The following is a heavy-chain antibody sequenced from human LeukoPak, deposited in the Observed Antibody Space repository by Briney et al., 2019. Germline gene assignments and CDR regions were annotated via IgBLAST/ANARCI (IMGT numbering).Heavy chain of an antibody. D-gene: IGHD3-10*01. CDR2: ISWDGGST. CDR3: ARGRSRFGELFGDNAFDI. CDR1: GFTFDDYA. Sequence: PGGSLRLSCAASGFTFDDYAMHWVRQAPGKGLEWVSLISWDGGSTYYADSVKGRFTISRDNAKNTLYLQMNSLRAEDTAVYYCARGRSRFGELFGDNAFDIWGQGTMVTVSS. J-gene: IGHJ3*02. V-gene: IGHV3-43D*03.